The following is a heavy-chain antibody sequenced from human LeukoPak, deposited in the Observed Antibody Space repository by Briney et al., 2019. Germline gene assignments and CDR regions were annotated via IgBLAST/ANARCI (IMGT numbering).Heavy chain of an antibody. D-gene: IGHD3-22*01. CDR2: IYYTGRT. J-gene: IGHJ3*02. CDR3: ARGPYSYDSSGAFDI. Sequence: SETLSLTCTVSGGSISNYYWSWIRQPPGKGLEWIGHIYYTGRTNYNPSPTSRVTSSVCTSKNQFSLKLSSVTAADTAVYFCARGPYSYDSSGAFDIWGKGTMVTVSS. CDR1: GGSISNYY. V-gene: IGHV4-59*08.